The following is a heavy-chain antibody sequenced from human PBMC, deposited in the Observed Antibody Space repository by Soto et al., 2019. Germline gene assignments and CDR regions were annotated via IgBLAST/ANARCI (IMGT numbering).Heavy chain of an antibody. CDR2: IYYSGIT. Sequence: ESLSLTCAVSGVSISSSSYYWGWIRQPPGKGLEWIGSIYYSGITYYNPSLKSRVTISVDTSKNQFSLKLSSVTAADTAVYYCASQPHDYYDSSGYYYGMDVWGQGTPVTVYS. J-gene: IGHJ6*02. V-gene: IGHV4-39*01. D-gene: IGHD3-22*01. CDR3: ASQPHDYYDSSGYYYGMDV. CDR1: GVSISSSSYY.